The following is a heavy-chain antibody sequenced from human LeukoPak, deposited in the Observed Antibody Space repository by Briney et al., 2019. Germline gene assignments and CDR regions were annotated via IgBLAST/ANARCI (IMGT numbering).Heavy chain of an antibody. D-gene: IGHD3-22*01. V-gene: IGHV4-39*07. CDR2: IYYSGST. CDR3: ASLEYYYDSSGYYRFDY. Sequence: SETLSLTCTVSGGSISSSSYYWGWTRQPPGKGLEWIGSIYYSGSTYYNPSLKSRVTISVDTSKNQFSLKLSSVTAADTAVYYCASLEYYYDSSGYYRFDYWGQGTLVTVSS. J-gene: IGHJ4*02. CDR1: GGSISSSSYY.